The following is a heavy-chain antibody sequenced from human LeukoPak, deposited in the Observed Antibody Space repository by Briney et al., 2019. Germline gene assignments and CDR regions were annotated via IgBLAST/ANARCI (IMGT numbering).Heavy chain of an antibody. CDR1: GYTFTGYY. CDR3: ARGVQAQDFDY. J-gene: IGHJ4*02. CDR2: INPNSGAT. V-gene: IGHV1-2*02. Sequence: VSVKVSCKASGYTFTGYYMHWVRQAPGQGLEWMGWINPNSGATDYAQNFQDRVTMTRDTSITTAYMELSRLTSDDTAVYYCARGVQAQDFDYWGQGTLATVSS.